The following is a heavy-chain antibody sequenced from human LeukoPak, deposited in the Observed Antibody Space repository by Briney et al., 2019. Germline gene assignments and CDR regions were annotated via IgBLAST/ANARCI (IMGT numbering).Heavy chain of an antibody. CDR1: GGSISSGGYS. CDR2: IYYSGST. Sequence: TLSLTCAVSGGSISSGGYSWSWIRQPPGKGLEWIGYIYYSGSTYYNPSLKSRVTISVDTSKNQFSLKLSSVTAADTAVYYCARRLRYFDWFSSRDDAFDIWGQGTMVTVSS. J-gene: IGHJ3*02. D-gene: IGHD3-9*01. CDR3: ARRLRYFDWFSSRDDAFDI. V-gene: IGHV4-30-4*07.